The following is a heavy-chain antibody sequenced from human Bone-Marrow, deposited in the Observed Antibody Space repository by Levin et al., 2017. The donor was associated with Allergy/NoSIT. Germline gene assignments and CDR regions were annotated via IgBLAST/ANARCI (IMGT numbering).Heavy chain of an antibody. CDR3: ARGGCSRTSCLDY. D-gene: IGHD2-2*01. Sequence: GESLKISCAASGFTFSRYYMHWVRQAPEKGLVWVSRITSDVTDTYYADSVKGRFTISRDNAEITLYLQMNSLRAEDTGTYYCARGGCSRTSCLDYWGQGILVTVSS. J-gene: IGHJ4*02. CDR2: ITSDVTDT. CDR1: GFTFSRYY. V-gene: IGHV3-74*01.